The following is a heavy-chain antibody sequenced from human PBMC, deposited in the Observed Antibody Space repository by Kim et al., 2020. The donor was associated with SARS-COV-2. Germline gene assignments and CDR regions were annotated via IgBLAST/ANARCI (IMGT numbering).Heavy chain of an antibody. CDR1: GVSFSTYP. CDR2: IHYTGSD. CDR3: AYWVYTIAWCGLDS. Sequence: SETLSLICTVSGVSFSTYPWTWIRQPPGKPLEWIVYIHYTGSDNYNPSLKSRVTMSLKTATNQFSLKLSSVTTAAPALYYCAYWVYTIAWCGLDSLV. V-gene: IGHV4-59*01. D-gene: IGHD6-13*01. J-gene: IGHJ5*01.